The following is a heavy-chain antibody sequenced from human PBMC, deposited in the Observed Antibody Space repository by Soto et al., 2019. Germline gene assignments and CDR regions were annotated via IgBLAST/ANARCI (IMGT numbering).Heavy chain of an antibody. J-gene: IGHJ4*02. Sequence: QVQLVQSGAEVRKPGASVKVSCKASGYTFTSYYMHWVRQAPGQGLEWMGIINPSGGSTTYAQKVPGQVPHTQDTAPGTILKGALRPGFGEPGVLFWSRDWVVIPGRGLFGLWGQGNPVNV. CDR1: GYTFTSYY. V-gene: IGHV1-46*01. CDR2: INPSGGST. D-gene: IGHD2-15*01. CDR3: SRDWVVIPGRGLFGL.